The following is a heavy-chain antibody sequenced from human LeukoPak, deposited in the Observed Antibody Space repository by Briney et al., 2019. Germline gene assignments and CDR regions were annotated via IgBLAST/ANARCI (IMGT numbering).Heavy chain of an antibody. V-gene: IGHV1-69*04. CDR3: ASSRAYDSTRAFDI. Sequence: SVKVSCKASGGTFSSYAISWVRQAPGQGLEWMGRIIPILGIANYAQKFQGRVTITADKSTSTAYMELSSLRSEDTAVYYCASSRAYDSTRAFDIWGQGTMVTVSS. D-gene: IGHD3-22*01. CDR1: GGTFSSYA. CDR2: IIPILGIA. J-gene: IGHJ3*02.